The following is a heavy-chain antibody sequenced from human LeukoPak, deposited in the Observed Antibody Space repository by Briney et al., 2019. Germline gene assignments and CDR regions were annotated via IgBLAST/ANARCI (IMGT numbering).Heavy chain of an antibody. J-gene: IGHJ4*02. CDR3: ARDRAVVVAATDY. V-gene: IGHV1-8*01. CDR2: MNTNSGNT. CDR1: GYTFTSYD. Sequence: ASVKVSCKASGYTFTSYDINWVRQATGQGLEWMGWMNTNSGNTGYAQKFQGRVTMTRNTSISTAYMELSSLRSEDTAVYYCARDRAVVVAATDYWGQGTLVTVSS. D-gene: IGHD2-15*01.